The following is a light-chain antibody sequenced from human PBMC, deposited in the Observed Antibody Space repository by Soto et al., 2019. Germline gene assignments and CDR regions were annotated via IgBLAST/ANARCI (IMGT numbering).Light chain of an antibody. CDR1: NIGRKS. J-gene: IGLJ2*01. V-gene: IGLV3-21*04. CDR3: QVWDSSSESVI. Sequence: SYALTQPPSVSVAPGKPATIPCGGDNIGRKSVHWYQERPRQAPMLIIYHNNDRPSGLPERFSGSNTGSTATLTISRGDAGDEADYYCQVWDSSSESVIFGGGTKLTVL. CDR2: HNN.